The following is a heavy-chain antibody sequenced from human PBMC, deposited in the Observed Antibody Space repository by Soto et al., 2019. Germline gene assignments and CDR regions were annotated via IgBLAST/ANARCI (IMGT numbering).Heavy chain of an antibody. CDR3: ARDGGGGYLLSWYFDL. CDR2: IYSGGST. CDR1: GFTVSSNY. D-gene: IGHD3-16*01. Sequence: EVQLVESGGGLIQPGGSLRLSCAASGFTVSSNYMSWVRQAPGKGLEWVSVIYSGGSTYYADSVKGRFTISRDNSKKTLYLQMTSLSAEDTAVCYCARDGGGGYLLSWYFDLWGRGTLVTVSS. J-gene: IGHJ2*01. V-gene: IGHV3-53*01.